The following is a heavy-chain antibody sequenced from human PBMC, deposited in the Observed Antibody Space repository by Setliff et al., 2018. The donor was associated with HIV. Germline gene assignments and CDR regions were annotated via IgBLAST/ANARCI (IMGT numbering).Heavy chain of an antibody. Sequence: PSQTLSLTCAISGDSVSSKSAAWNWLRQSPSRGLEWLGRTYYRSKWNSDYAPSVKSRVTINPDTSKNQFSLQLTSVTAADTAVYYCARSGNILTDYSYYSYFMDVWGGGTTVTVSS. CDR1: GDSVSSKSAA. CDR3: ARSGNILTDYSYYSYFMDV. V-gene: IGHV6-1*01. CDR2: TYYRSKWNS. D-gene: IGHD3-9*01. J-gene: IGHJ6*03.